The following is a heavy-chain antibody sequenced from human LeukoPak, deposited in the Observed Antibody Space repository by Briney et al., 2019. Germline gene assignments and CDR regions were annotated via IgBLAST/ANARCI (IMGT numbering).Heavy chain of an antibody. J-gene: IGHJ4*02. D-gene: IGHD6-13*01. V-gene: IGHV3-23*01. CDR1: EFTYG. CDR2: ISSSGSNT. CDR3: AREIAAAGTIDY. Sequence: GGSLRLSCAASEFTYGMNWVRQAPGKGLECVSAISSSGSNTYYADSVKGRFTISRDNSKNTLYLQMNSLRAEDTAVYYCAREIAAAGTIDYWGQGTLVTVSS.